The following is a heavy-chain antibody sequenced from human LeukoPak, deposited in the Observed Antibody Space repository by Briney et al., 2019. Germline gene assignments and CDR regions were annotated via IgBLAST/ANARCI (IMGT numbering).Heavy chain of an antibody. J-gene: IGHJ4*01. CDR3: ARDRGAYCGGDCYLGFDY. V-gene: IGHV3-21*01. CDR1: GFIFDNYA. CDR2: IAGSSGYI. Sequence: GGSLRLSCAAPGFIFDNYAIHWVRQAPGKGLEWVSSIAGSSGYISYADSVKGRFTISRDNAKKSLYLQMTSLTAEDTAVYYCARDRGAYCGGDCYLGFDYWGRGTLVTVSS. D-gene: IGHD2-21*02.